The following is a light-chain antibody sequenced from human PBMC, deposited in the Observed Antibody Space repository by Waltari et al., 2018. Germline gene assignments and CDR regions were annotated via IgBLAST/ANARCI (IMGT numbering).Light chain of an antibody. V-gene: IGLV1-44*01. CDR3: AAWDDSLNGWV. Sequence: QSVLTQPPSASGTPGQRVPISCSGSRSNIGSNTVNWYQQPPGTAPKLLIYSNNQRPSGVPDRFSGSKSGTSASLAISGLQSEDEADYYCAAWDDSLNGWVFGGGTKLTVL. J-gene: IGLJ3*02. CDR1: RSNIGSNT. CDR2: SNN.